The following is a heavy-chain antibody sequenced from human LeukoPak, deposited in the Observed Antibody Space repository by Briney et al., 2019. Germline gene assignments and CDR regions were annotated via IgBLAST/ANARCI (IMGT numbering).Heavy chain of an antibody. J-gene: IGHJ4*02. CDR2: IYYSGST. CDR3: ARGRYSSWYETISYYFDY. V-gene: IGHV4-59*01. Sequence: PSETLSLTCTVSGGSISSYYWSWTRQPPGKGLEWIGYIYYSGSTNYNPSLKSRVTISVDTSKNQFSLKLSSVTAADTAVYYCARGRYSSWYETISYYFDYWGQGTLVTVSS. D-gene: IGHD6-13*01. CDR1: GGSISSYY.